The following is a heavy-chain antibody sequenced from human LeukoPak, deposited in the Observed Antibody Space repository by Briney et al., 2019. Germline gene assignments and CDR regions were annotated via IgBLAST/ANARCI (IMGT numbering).Heavy chain of an antibody. J-gene: IGHJ4*02. CDR2: ISYDGSNK. D-gene: IGHD3-10*01. Sequence: PGGSLRLSCAASAFIFKNYAMHWVRQPPGKGLEWVALISYDGSNKYYADSVKGRFTISRDNSKNTLYLQMNSLRPEDTAVYYCAKGDPYGSGSYPVDYWGQGTLVTVSS. V-gene: IGHV3-30*18. CDR1: AFIFKNYA. CDR3: AKGDPYGSGSYPVDY.